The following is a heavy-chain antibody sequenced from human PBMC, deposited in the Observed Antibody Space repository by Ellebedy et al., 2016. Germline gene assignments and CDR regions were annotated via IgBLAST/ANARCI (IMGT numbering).Heavy chain of an antibody. CDR3: VRASGFDSFFDF. Sequence: GGSLRLSCVASGFKFNTHSMNWVRQAPGKGLEWVSSISSSSSYIFYADSVKGRFSISRDNARSSVFLQLSGLRDDDTAVYFCVRASGFDSFFDFWGQGTLVTVSS. V-gene: IGHV3-21*01. CDR2: ISSSSSYI. CDR1: GFKFNTHS. D-gene: IGHD3-3*01. J-gene: IGHJ4*02.